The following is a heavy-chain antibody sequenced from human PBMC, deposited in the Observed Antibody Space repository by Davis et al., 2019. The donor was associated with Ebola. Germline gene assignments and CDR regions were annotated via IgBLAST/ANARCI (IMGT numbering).Heavy chain of an antibody. V-gene: IGHV3-30*03. J-gene: IGHJ6*02. CDR1: GFTFSSYG. CDR3: AREQVLVVAQTNYYYYYGMDV. Sequence: GGSLRLSCAASGFTFSSYGMHWVRQAPGKGLEWVAVISYDGSNKYYADSVKGRFTISRDNSKNTLYLQMNSLRAEDTAAYYCAREQVLVVAQTNYYYYYGMDVWGQGTTVTVSS. D-gene: IGHD2-15*01. CDR2: ISYDGSNK.